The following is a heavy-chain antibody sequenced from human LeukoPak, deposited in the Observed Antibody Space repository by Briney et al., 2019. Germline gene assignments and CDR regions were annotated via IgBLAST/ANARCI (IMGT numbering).Heavy chain of an antibody. CDR2: IYSGGST. Sequence: SGTLSLTCTVSGGSITGYFWTWIRQPAGRGLEWIGRIYSGGSTNYNPPLKSRVTMSVDTSKNQFTLKLSSVTAADTAVYYCATGRDADSARGYYDMDVWGQGTTVTVSS. J-gene: IGHJ6*02. V-gene: IGHV4-4*07. CDR1: GGSITGYF. D-gene: IGHD5-24*01. CDR3: ATGRDADSARGYYDMDV.